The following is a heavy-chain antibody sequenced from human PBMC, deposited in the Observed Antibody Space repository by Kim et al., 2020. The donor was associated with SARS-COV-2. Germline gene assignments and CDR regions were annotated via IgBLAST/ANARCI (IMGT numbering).Heavy chain of an antibody. CDR3: ALTKKIEDLAAAGTSFAFDI. J-gene: IGHJ3*02. CDR1: GFTFDDYA. D-gene: IGHD6-13*01. CDR2: ISGDGGST. Sequence: GGSLRLSCAASGFTFDDYAMHWVRQAPGKGLEWVSLISGDGGSTYYADSVKGRFTISRDNSKNSLYLQMNSLRTEDTALYYCALTKKIEDLAAAGTSFAFDIWGQGTMVTVSS. V-gene: IGHV3-43*02.